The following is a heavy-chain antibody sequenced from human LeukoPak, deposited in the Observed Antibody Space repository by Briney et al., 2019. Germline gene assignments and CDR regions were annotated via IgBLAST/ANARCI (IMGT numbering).Heavy chain of an antibody. CDR2: INTDGSNT. CDR3: ARGEEYLGQGRPFDI. CDR1: GFILSSYW. J-gene: IGHJ3*02. V-gene: IGHV3-74*01. Sequence: GGSLRLSCAASGFILSSYWMHWVRQAPGKGLVWVSRINTDGSNTIYADSVKGRFTISRDNAKNMLYLQVNSLRAEDTAVYYCARGEEYLGQGRPFDIWGQGTMVTVSS. D-gene: IGHD3-16*01.